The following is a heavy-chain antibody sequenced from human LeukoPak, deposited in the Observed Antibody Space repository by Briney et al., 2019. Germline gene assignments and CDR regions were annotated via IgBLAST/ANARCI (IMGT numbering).Heavy chain of an antibody. V-gene: IGHV4-34*01. Sequence: SETLSLTCAVYGGSFSGYYWSWIRQTPGKGLEWIGEINHSGSTNYNPSLKNRVTISVDTSKNQFSLKLSSVTAADTAVYYCARSPVFNDFWSGHLYWGQGTLVTVSS. D-gene: IGHD3-3*01. CDR1: GGSFSGYY. CDR3: ARSPVFNDFWSGHLY. CDR2: INHSGST. J-gene: IGHJ4*02.